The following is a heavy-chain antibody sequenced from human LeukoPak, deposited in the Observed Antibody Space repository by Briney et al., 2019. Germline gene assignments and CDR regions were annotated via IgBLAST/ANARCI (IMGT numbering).Heavy chain of an antibody. CDR2: ISYDGSNK. V-gene: IGHV3-30*18. CDR3: AKDLSGYPFYGMDV. D-gene: IGHD3-3*01. Sequence: PGGSLRLSCAASGFTFSSYGMHWVRQAPGKGLEGVAVISYDGSNKYYADSVKGRFTISRDNSKNTLYLQMNSLRAEDTAVYYCAKDLSGYPFYGMDVWGQGTTVTVSS. J-gene: IGHJ6*02. CDR1: GFTFSSYG.